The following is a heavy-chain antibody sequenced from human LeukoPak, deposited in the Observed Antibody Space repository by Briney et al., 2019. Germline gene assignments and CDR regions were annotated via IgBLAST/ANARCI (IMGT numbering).Heavy chain of an antibody. Sequence: GGSLRLSCAASGFTFSSYAMHWVRQAPGKGLEWVAVISYDGSNKYYADSVKGRFTISRDNSKNTLYLQMNSLRAEDTAVYYCARDLVNCSSTSCPFYYYYGMDVWGQGTTVTVSS. J-gene: IGHJ6*02. CDR3: ARDLVNCSSTSCPFYYYYGMDV. CDR2: ISYDGSNK. V-gene: IGHV3-30-3*01. D-gene: IGHD2-2*01. CDR1: GFTFSSYA.